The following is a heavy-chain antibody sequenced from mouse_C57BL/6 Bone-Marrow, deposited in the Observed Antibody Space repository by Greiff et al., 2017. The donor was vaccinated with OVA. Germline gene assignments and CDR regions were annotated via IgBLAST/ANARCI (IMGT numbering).Heavy chain of an antibody. D-gene: IGHD1-1*01. CDR2: IHPSDNDT. Sequence: QVQLKQPGAELVKPGASVKMSCKASGYTFTSYWITWVKQRPGQGLEWIGRIHPSDNDTNYNQKFKGKATLTVDKSSSTAYMQLSSLTSEDSAVYYCAICYYYGSSYLDYWGQGTTLTVSS. V-gene: IGHV1-74*01. J-gene: IGHJ2*01. CDR1: GYTFTSYW. CDR3: AICYYYGSSYLDY.